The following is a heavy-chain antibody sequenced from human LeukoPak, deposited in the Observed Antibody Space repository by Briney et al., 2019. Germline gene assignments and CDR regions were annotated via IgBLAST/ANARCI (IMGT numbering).Heavy chain of an antibody. V-gene: IGHV3-23*01. J-gene: IGHJ4*02. CDR2: ISGSGGST. CDR3: AKEGGSRGYFDY. CDR1: EFTFSSYT. Sequence: PGGSLRLSCAASEFTFSSYTMSWVRQAPGKGLEWVSAISGSGGSTYYADSVKGRFTISRDNSKNTLYLQMNSLRAEDTAVYYCAKEGGSRGYFDYWGQGTLVTVSS.